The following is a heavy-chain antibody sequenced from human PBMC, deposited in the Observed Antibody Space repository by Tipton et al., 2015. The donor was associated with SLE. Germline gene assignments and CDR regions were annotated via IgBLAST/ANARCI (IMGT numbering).Heavy chain of an antibody. CDR2: IWYDGSNK. Sequence: SGFTFSSYGMHWVRQAPGKGLEWVAVIWYDGSNKYYADSVKGRFTISRDNSKNQFSLKLSSVTAADTAVYYCARGLYYYYGMDVWGQGTTVTVSS. V-gene: IGHV3-33*01. CDR3: ARGLYYYYGMDV. J-gene: IGHJ6*02. CDR1: GFTFSSYG.